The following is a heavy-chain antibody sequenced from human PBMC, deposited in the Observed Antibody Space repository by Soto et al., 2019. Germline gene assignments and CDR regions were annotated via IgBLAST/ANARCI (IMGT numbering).Heavy chain of an antibody. V-gene: IGHV4-39*01. D-gene: IGHD2-21*02. CDR3: ARRFYKLAYCGGDCYAFDI. CDR1: GGSISSSSYY. Sequence: QLQLQESGPGLVKPSETLSLTCTVSGGSISSSSYYWGWIRQPPGKGLEWIGSIDYSGSTYYNPSVKSRVTISVDTSKNQFSLMLSSVTAADTAVYYCARRFYKLAYCGGDCYAFDIWGQGTMVTVSS. CDR2: IDYSGST. J-gene: IGHJ3*02.